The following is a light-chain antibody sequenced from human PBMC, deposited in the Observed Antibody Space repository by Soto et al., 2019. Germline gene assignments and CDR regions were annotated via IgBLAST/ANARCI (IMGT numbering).Light chain of an antibody. J-gene: IGKJ1*01. CDR3: QQYNSYSWT. CDR2: KAS. CDR1: QSIGSW. V-gene: IGKV1-5*03. Sequence: DIQMTQSPSTLSASVGDRVTITCRASQSIGSWLVWYQQKPGKTPKLLIYKASTLESGVPSRFSGSGSGTEFTLTINRLQPDDFATYYCQQYNSYSWTFGQGTKVEI.